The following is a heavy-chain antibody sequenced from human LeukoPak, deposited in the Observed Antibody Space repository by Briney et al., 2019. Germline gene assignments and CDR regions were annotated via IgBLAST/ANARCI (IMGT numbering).Heavy chain of an antibody. Sequence: ASVRVSCKVSGYTHTELSMHEVRQAAGRGLEWMGGFDAEDGETIYAHKFKGRVTMTEDTSTDTAYMELSSLRSEDTAVYSCATHIAVAGLPFDYWGQGTLVTVSS. CDR2: FDAEDGET. V-gene: IGHV1-24*01. D-gene: IGHD6-19*01. CDR3: ATHIAVAGLPFDY. J-gene: IGHJ4*02. CDR1: GYTHTELS.